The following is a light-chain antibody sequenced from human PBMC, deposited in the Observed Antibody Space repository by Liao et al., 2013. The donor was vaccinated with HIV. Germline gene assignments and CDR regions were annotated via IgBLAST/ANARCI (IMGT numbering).Light chain of an antibody. V-gene: IGLV3-1*01. CDR3: QVWDSSSDHPV. Sequence: SYELAQPPSVSVSPGQTASITCSGDNLGDKYACWYHQRPGQSPVLVIYQDTKRPSGIPERFSGSNSGNTATLTISRVEAGDEADYYCQVWDSSSDHPVFGGGTKLTVL. CDR1: NLGDKY. J-gene: IGLJ3*02. CDR2: QDT.